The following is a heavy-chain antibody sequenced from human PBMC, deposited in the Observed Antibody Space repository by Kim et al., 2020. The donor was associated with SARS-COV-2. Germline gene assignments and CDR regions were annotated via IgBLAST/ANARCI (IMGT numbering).Heavy chain of an antibody. V-gene: IGHV4-34*01. D-gene: IGHD4-17*01. J-gene: IGHJ6*02. CDR3: ARGLDGDWSNLYGMDV. CDR2: INHSGST. Sequence: SETLSLTCAVYGGSFSGYYWSWICQPPGKGLEWIGEINHSGSTNYNPSLKSRVTISVDTSKNQFSLKLSSVTAADTAVYYCARGLDGDWSNLYGMDVWGQGTTVTVSS. CDR1: GGSFSGYY.